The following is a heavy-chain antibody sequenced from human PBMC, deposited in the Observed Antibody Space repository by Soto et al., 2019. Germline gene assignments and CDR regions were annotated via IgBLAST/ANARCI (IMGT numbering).Heavy chain of an antibody. CDR1: GFTINRND. Sequence: QVHLVESGGGVVQPGGSLRLSCAASGFTINRNDMYWVRQAPGKGLEWVAVMSFDGNHQHYADSVKGRFTISRDNSKNTLSLEMNSLRRDDTAVYYCASSERFPRVGVDYYDLDVWGQGTTVIVSS. CDR3: ASSERFPRVGVDYYDLDV. CDR2: MSFDGNHQ. D-gene: IGHD3-3*01. V-gene: IGHV3-30*03. J-gene: IGHJ6*02.